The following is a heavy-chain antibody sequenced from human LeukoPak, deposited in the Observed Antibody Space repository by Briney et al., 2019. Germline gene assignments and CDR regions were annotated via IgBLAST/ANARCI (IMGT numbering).Heavy chain of an antibody. D-gene: IGHD1-14*01. CDR2: IYYSGST. CDR3: ARWRSGSSNRNVYYYYYYMDV. Sequence: SETLSLTCTVSGGSISSSSYYWGWIRQPPGKGLEWIGSIYYSGSTYYNPSLKSRVTISVDTSKNQFSLKLSSVTAADTAVYYCARWRSGSSNRNVYYYYYYMDVWGKGTTVTVSS. V-gene: IGHV4-39*01. CDR1: GGSISSSSYY. J-gene: IGHJ6*03.